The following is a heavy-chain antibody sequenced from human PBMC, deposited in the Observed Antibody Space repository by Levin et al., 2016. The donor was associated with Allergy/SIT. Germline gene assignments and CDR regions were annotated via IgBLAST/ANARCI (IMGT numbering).Heavy chain of an antibody. CDR1: GGTFSNFA. D-gene: IGHD2-2*01. Sequence: SVKVSCKASGGTFSNFAIGWVRQAPGQGFEWMGGIIPMLNTPNHAQKFHGRVTITADESTRTAYMELTSLRSEDTAVYYCTRLSEDSIVLLPTATDYYYGMDVWGQGTTVTVSS. J-gene: IGHJ6*02. CDR3: TRLSEDSIVLLPTATDYYYGMDV. CDR2: IIPMLNTP. V-gene: IGHV1-69*13.